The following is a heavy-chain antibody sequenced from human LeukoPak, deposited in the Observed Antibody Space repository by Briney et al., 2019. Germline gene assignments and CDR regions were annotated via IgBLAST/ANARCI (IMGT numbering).Heavy chain of an antibody. J-gene: IGHJ6*04. V-gene: IGHV3-21*01. CDR2: ISSSSSYI. CDR1: GFTFSSYE. CDR3: ARDGDYYGSGSYPGMDV. D-gene: IGHD3-10*01. Sequence: GGSLRLSCAASGFTFSSYEMNWVRQAPGKGLEWVSSISSSSSYIYYADSVKGRFTISRDNAKNSLYLQMNSLRAEDTAVYYCARDGDYYGSGSYPGMDVWGKGTTVTVSS.